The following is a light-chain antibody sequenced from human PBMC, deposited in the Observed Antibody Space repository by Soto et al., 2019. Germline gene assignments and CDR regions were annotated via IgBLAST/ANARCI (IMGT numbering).Light chain of an antibody. CDR2: END. V-gene: IGLV1-51*02. Sequence: QFVLTHAPSVSAAPGQKVTMSCSGSSSNIGEYYVSWHQQLPGTAPKLLIYENDKRPSGIPDRFSGSKSGTSATLDITGLQTGDEADYYCGTWDSSLTTFVFGTGTKVTVL. CDR1: SSNIGEYY. CDR3: GTWDSSLTTFV. J-gene: IGLJ1*01.